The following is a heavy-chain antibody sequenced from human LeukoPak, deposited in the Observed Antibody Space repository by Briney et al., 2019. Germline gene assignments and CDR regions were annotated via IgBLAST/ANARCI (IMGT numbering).Heavy chain of an antibody. J-gene: IGHJ4*02. CDR2: IIPIFGTA. Sequence: GSSVKVSCKASGGTFSSYAISWVRQAPGQGLEWMGGIIPIFGTANYAQKFQGRVTITTDESTSTAYMELSSLRSEDTAVYYCARGIWFGELLPVFDYWGQGTLVTVSS. V-gene: IGHV1-69*05. CDR3: ARGIWFGELLPVFDY. CDR1: GGTFSSYA. D-gene: IGHD3-10*01.